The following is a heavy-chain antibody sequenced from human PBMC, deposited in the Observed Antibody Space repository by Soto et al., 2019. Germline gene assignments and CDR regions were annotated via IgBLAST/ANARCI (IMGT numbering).Heavy chain of an antibody. D-gene: IGHD5-12*01. CDR1: GGSISSTSYY. CDR2: IYYGGST. V-gene: IGHV4-39*01. Sequence: QLQLQESGPGLVKPSETLSLTCTVSGGSISSTSYYWGWIRQPPGKGLEWIGSIYYGGSTYYNPSLKSRVTVSVATSNNHFSLILSSVTAADTAVYYCPKKDGRGYNPSHYWGQGTLVIVSS. CDR3: PKKDGRGYNPSHY. J-gene: IGHJ4*02.